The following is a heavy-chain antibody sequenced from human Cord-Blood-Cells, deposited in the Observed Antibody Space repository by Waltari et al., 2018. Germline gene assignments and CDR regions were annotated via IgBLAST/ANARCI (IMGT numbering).Heavy chain of an antibody. V-gene: IGHV6-1*01. CDR2: TYYRSKWYN. CDR3: ARDTAIAVAGTDDAFDI. CDR1: GDSVSSNSAA. Sequence: QVQLQQSGPGLVKPSQTLPLTCAISGDSVSSNSAACNWIRQSPSRGLEWLGRTYYRSKWYNDYAVSVKSRITINPDTSKNQFSLQLNSVTPEDTAVYYCARDTAIAVAGTDDAFDIWGQGTMVTVSS. J-gene: IGHJ3*02. D-gene: IGHD6-19*01.